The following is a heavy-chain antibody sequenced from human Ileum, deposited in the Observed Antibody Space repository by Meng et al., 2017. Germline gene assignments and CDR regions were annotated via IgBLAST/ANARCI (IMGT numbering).Heavy chain of an antibody. CDR2: ISHSGSA. D-gene: IGHD4-23*01. Sequence: QARLQESGPGRVRPSGTLSLTSAVPSGSISSNTYWSWVRQPPGKGLGWFGQISHSGSAYYNPSLKSRVTTSVDKSKSQFSLMLTSVTAADTAIYYCARHGGYSQDFWGQGTLVTVSS. V-gene: IGHV4-4*02. J-gene: IGHJ4*02. CDR3: ARHGGYSQDF. CDR1: SGSISSNTY.